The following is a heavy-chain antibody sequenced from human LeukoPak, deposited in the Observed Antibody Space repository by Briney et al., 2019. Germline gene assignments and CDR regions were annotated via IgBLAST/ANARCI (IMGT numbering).Heavy chain of an antibody. J-gene: IGHJ4*02. CDR1: GFTFSIYA. CDR2: ITSRGEST. CDR3: ARDRPNYYGSDGHYYRRDGDY. Sequence: GGSLRLSCAASGFTFSIYAMSWVRQAPGKGLQWVSSITSRGESTWYVDSVKGRFTVTRDNSENTLYLQMHSLRAEDTAVYYCARDRPNYYGSDGHYYRRDGDYWGRGTLVSVSS. V-gene: IGHV3-23*01. D-gene: IGHD3-22*01.